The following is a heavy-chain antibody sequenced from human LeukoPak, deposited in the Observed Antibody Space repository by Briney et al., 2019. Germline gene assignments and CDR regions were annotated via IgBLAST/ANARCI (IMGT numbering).Heavy chain of an antibody. CDR1: GGSFSGYY. V-gene: IGHV4-34*01. CDR2: INHSGST. D-gene: IGHD3-10*01. J-gene: IGHJ5*02. Sequence: SETLSLTCAVYGGSFSGYYWSWIRQPPGKGLEWIGEINHSGSTNYNPSLKSRVTISVDTSKNQFSLKLSSVTAADTAVYYCAREVYYGSGSYYNWFDPWGQGTLVTVSS. CDR3: AREVYYGSGSYYNWFDP.